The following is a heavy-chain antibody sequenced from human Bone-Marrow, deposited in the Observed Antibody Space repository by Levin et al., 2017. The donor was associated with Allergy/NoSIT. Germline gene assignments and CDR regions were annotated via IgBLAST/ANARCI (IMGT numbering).Heavy chain of an antibody. CDR3: ARERAAYGSGSYFNS. J-gene: IGHJ1*01. CDR2: ISSGGAST. V-gene: IGHV3-23*01. CDR1: GFIFSSYG. Sequence: GESLKISCGGSGFIFSSYGMSWVRQGPGKGLEWVSGISSGGASTYYADSVRGRFTISRDNSNNTLYLQMKSLIADDTAVYYCARERAAYGSGSYFNSWGQGTLVTVSS. D-gene: IGHD3-10*01.